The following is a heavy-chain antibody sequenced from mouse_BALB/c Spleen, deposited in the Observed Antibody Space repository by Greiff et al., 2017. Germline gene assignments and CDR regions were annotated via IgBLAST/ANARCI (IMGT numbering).Heavy chain of an antibody. CDR2: ISYSGST. D-gene: IGHD1-1*01. Sequence: VQLKQSGPGLVKPSQSLSLTCTVTGYSITSDYAWNWIRQFPGNKLEWMGYISYSGSTSYNPSLKSRISITRDTSKNQFFLQLNSVTTEDTATYYCANYGSYAMDYWGQGTSVTVSS. CDR1: GYSITSDYA. J-gene: IGHJ4*01. V-gene: IGHV3-2*02. CDR3: ANYGSYAMDY.